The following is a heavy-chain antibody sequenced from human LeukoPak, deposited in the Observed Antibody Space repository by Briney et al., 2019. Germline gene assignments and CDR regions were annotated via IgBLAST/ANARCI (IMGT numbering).Heavy chain of an antibody. CDR3: ARDRGPHSSGWCPSN. D-gene: IGHD6-19*01. J-gene: IGHJ4*02. CDR2: ISHDGSNK. CDR1: GFTFSSYA. V-gene: IGHV3-30-3*01. Sequence: GGSLRLSCAASGFTFSSYAMHWVRQAPGKGLEWVAVISHDGSNKYYADSVKGRFTISRDNSKNTLYLQMNSLRAEDTAVYYCARDRGPHSSGWCPSNWGQGALVTVSS.